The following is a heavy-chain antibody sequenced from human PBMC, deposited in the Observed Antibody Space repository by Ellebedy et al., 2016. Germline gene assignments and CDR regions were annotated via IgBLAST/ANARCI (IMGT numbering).Heavy chain of an antibody. CDR3: ARDGPDYGDYVNFDY. D-gene: IGHD4-17*01. Sequence: ASVKVSCXASGYTFTSYGISWVRQAPGQGLEWMGWISAYNYKTNNAQNLQGRLTVTTDTSTSTAYMELRSLRSDDTAVYYCARDGPDYGDYVNFDYWGQGTLVTVSP. CDR2: ISAYNYKT. J-gene: IGHJ4*02. V-gene: IGHV1-18*01. CDR1: GYTFTSYG.